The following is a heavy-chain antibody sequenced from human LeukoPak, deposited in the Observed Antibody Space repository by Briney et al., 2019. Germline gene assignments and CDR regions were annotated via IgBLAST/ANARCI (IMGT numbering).Heavy chain of an antibody. Sequence: PGGSLRLSCAASGFTFSYAMSWIRQAPVKGMGWVSAITGSGTSTYYADSVKGRFTISRDNSKNTLYLQMNSLRAEDTAVYYCAKYISDWYYFDYWGQGTLVTVSS. J-gene: IGHJ4*02. V-gene: IGHV3-23*01. D-gene: IGHD6-19*01. CDR1: GFTFSYA. CDR3: AKYISDWYYFDY. CDR2: ITGSGTST.